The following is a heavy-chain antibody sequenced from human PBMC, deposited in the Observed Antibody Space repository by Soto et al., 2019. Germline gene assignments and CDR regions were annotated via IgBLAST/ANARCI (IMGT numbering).Heavy chain of an antibody. J-gene: IGHJ4*02. CDR1: GFAFSSFG. CDR2: IWYDGSKT. V-gene: IGHV3-33*01. D-gene: IGHD6-19*01. Sequence: VPLVESGGGVVQPGRSLRLSCAASGFAFSSFGMHWVRQAPGQGRAWVALIWYDGSKTYYADSVKCRFTISRDNSKNTVYLQMDSLRVDDTAVYYWARGWSNGWGDYWGQGTLVTVSS. CDR3: ARGWSNGWGDY.